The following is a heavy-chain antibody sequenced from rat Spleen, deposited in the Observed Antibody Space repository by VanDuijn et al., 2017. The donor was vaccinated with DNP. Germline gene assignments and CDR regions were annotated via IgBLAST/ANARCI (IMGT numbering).Heavy chain of an antibody. CDR1: GYSITSNF. Sequence: EVQLQESGSGLVKPSQSLSLTCSVTGYSITSNFWGWIRKFPGNKMEYIGHISYRGRTNYNPSLKSRIPISRDTSKNHFFLQLNSVTTEDTATYYCARWTRYFDSWGQGVMVTVSS. D-gene: IGHD1-7*01. CDR2: ISYRGRT. CDR3: ARWTRYFDS. J-gene: IGHJ2*01. V-gene: IGHV3-1*01.